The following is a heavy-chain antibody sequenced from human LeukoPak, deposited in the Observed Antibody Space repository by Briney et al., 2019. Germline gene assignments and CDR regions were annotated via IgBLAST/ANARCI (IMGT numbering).Heavy chain of an antibody. CDR1: GGSFRGYY. V-gene: IGHV4-34*01. CDR2: INHSGST. D-gene: IGHD2-15*01. Sequence: SEPLSLTCAVYGGSFRGYYWSWIHQPPGKGLEWIGEINHSGSTNYNPSLKSRVTLSVDTSKNQFSLKLSSVTAADTAVYYCARGELVVVVAAPSYYFDYWGQGTLVTVSS. CDR3: ARGELVVVVAAPSYYFDY. J-gene: IGHJ4*01.